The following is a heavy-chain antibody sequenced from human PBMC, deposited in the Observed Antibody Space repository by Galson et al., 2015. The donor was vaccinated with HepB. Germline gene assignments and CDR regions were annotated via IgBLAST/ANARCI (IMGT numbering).Heavy chain of an antibody. CDR1: GFTFNNYA. CDR2: LSISGDDA. J-gene: IGHJ4*02. CDR3: AKDSLGDDEFICSFDY. V-gene: IGHV3-23*01. Sequence: SMRLSCAASGFTFNNYAMSWVRQTAGKGLEWVAALSISGDDAYYAGSVKGSFTISRDNSKNLLFLQMNSLRAEDTAIYYCAKDSLGDDEFICSFDYWGQGALVTVSS. D-gene: IGHD3-16*01.